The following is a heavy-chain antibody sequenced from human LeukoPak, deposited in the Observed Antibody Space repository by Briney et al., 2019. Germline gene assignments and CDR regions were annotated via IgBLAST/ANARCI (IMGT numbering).Heavy chain of an antibody. CDR3: ARVIARRNLLDY. D-gene: IGHD1-14*01. V-gene: IGHV1-46*01. J-gene: IGHJ4*02. Sequence: ASVRVSCKASGYTFTSYYMHWVRQAPGQGLEWMGIINPSGGSTSYAQKFQGRVTMTRDTSTSTVYMELSSLRSEDTAVYYCARVIARRNLLDYWGQGTLVTVSS. CDR1: GYTFTSYY. CDR2: INPSGGST.